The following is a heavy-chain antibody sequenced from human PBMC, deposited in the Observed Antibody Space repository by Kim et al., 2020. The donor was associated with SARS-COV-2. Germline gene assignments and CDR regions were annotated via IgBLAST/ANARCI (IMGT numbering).Heavy chain of an antibody. Sequence: SETLSLTCTVSGGSISSGGYYWSWIRQHPGKGLEWIGYIYYSGSTYYNPSLKSRVTISVDTSKNQFSLKLSPVTAAETAVYYCARDPLKNPVPLAYYYYYGMDVWGQGTTVTVSS. D-gene: IGHD3-3*02. CDR3: ARDPLKNPVPLAYYYYYGMDV. J-gene: IGHJ6*02. CDR2: IYYSGST. V-gene: IGHV4-31*03. CDR1: GGSISSGGYY.